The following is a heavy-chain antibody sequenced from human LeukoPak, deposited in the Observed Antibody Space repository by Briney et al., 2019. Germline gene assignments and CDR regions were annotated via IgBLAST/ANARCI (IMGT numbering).Heavy chain of an antibody. V-gene: IGHV4-34*01. CDR1: GGSFSGYY. Sequence: SETLSLTCAVYGGSFSGYYWSWIRQPPGKGLEWIGEINHSGSTNYNPSLKSRVTISVDTSKNQFSLKLSSVTAADTAVYYCARVPLVVSYCYYGMDVWGQGTTVTVS. CDR3: ARVPLVVSYCYYGMDV. CDR2: INHSGST. J-gene: IGHJ6*02. D-gene: IGHD6-13*01.